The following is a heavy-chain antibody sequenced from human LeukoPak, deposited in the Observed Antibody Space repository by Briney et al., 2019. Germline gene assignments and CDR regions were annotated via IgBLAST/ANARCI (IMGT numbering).Heavy chain of an antibody. J-gene: IGHJ3*02. CDR3: ARVGLFHYDSSASRGDAFDI. Sequence: SETLSLTCTVSGGSISSYYWSWIRQPPGKGLEWIGYIYYSGSTNYNPSLKSRVTISVDTSKNQFSLKLSSVTAADTAVYYCARVGLFHYDSSASRGDAFDIWGQGTMVTVSS. V-gene: IGHV4-59*01. CDR1: GGSISSYY. CDR2: IYYSGST. D-gene: IGHD3-22*01.